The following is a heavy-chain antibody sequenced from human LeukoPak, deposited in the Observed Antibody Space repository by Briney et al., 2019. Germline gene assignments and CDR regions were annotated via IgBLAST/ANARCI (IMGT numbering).Heavy chain of an antibody. V-gene: IGHV3-21*01. CDR1: GFTFSTYS. CDR2: ISSSSSYI. J-gene: IGHJ4*02. D-gene: IGHD3-22*01. Sequence: GGSLRLSCAASGFTFSTYSMNWVRQAPGKGLEWVSSISSSSSYIYYADSVKGRFIISRANAKNSLYLQMNSLRAEDTDVYYCARDLSPLPPYYYDSSGQAGFDYWGQGTLVTVSS. CDR3: ARDLSPLPPYYYDSSGQAGFDY.